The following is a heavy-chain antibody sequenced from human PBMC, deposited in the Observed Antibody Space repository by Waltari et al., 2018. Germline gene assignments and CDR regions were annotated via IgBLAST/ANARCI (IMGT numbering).Heavy chain of an antibody. Sequence: QVQLQQWGAGLLKPSETLSLTFAVHGGSFSGYYWSWIRQSPGKGLEWIGEINHSGSTNYNPSLKSRVTISVDTSKNQFSLKVSSVTAADTAVYYCARQFSSGWYSEYWGQGTLVTVSS. CDR2: INHSGST. CDR3: ARQFSSGWYSEY. D-gene: IGHD6-19*01. CDR1: GGSFSGYY. J-gene: IGHJ4*02. V-gene: IGHV4-34*01.